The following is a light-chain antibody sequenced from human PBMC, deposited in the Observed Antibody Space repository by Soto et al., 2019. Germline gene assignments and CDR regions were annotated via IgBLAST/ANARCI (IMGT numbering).Light chain of an antibody. Sequence: QSVLTQPPSASGTPGQRVTISCSGSSSNIGSNTVNWYQQLPGTAPKLLIYSNNQRPSGVPDRFSGSKSGTSASLAISGLQSEDEADYYCPAWDDSLNGPGFGGGTKVTVL. V-gene: IGLV1-44*01. J-gene: IGLJ2*01. CDR2: SNN. CDR1: SSNIGSNT. CDR3: PAWDDSLNGPG.